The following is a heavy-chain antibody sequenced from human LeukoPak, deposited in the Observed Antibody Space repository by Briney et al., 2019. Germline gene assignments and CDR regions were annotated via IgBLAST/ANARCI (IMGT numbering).Heavy chain of an antibody. CDR3: AREGLDYYYYMDV. D-gene: IGHD3/OR15-3a*01. CDR2: IYYSGST. CDR1: GFTFSSYW. V-gene: IGHV4-39*07. Sequence: GSLRLSCAASGFTFSSYWMSWIRQPPGKGLEWIGSIYYSGSTYYNPSLKSRVTISVDTSKNQFSLKLSSVTAADTAVYYCAREGLDYYYYMDVWGKGTTVTVSS. J-gene: IGHJ6*03.